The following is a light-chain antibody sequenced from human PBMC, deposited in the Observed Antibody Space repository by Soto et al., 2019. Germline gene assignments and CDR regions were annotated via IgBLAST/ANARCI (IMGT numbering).Light chain of an antibody. J-gene: IGLJ1*01. CDR2: LGD. Sequence: QSVLTQPPSASSTPGQTVTISCSGSTSNIGTFYVYWYQHLPGTAPKLLIYLGDQRASGVSDRFSGSKSGTSASLAINGLRSDDEADYYCQSYDSSLNGFYVFGTGTKVTVL. V-gene: IGLV1-47*02. CDR1: TSNIGTFY. CDR3: QSYDSSLNGFYV.